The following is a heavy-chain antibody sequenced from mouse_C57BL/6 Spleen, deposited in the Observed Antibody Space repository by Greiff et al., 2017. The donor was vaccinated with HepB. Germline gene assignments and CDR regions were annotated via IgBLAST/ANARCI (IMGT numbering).Heavy chain of an antibody. J-gene: IGHJ3*01. CDR1: GFNIKDDY. V-gene: IGHV14-4*01. Sequence: EVMLVESGAELVRPGASVKLSCTASGFNIKDDYMHWVKQRPEQGLEWIGWIDPENGDTEYASKFQGKATITADTSSNTAYLQLSSLTSEDTAVYYCTFLYYYGSSAWFAYWGQGTLVTVSA. CDR2: IDPENGDT. CDR3: TFLYYYGSSAWFAY. D-gene: IGHD1-1*01.